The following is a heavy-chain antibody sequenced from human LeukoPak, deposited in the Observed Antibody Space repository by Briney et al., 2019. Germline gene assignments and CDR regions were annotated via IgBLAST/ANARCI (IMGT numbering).Heavy chain of an antibody. J-gene: IGHJ6*02. CDR3: AKGPVVRYYYYGMDV. Sequence: PGRSLTLSCTASGFTIDDYAKHWVRQAPAKGQEWVSGSSWNSGSIGYADSVKGRFTISRDNAKNSLYLQMHSLRAEDTALYYCAKGPVVRYYYYGMDVWGQGTAVTVSS. D-gene: IGHD1-14*01. V-gene: IGHV3-9*01. CDR1: GFTIDDYA. CDR2: SSWNSGSI.